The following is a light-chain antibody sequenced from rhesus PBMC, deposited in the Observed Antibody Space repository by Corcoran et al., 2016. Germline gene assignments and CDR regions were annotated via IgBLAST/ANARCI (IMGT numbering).Light chain of an antibody. V-gene: IGKV3-35*01. CDR3: HQYNDWNS. CDR2: YAY. CDR1: QSVSSN. Sequence: DIVMTQSPATLSLSPGERATLPCRASQSVSSNLAWNQQKPGQAPSLLIYYAYNRATDNPDRLSGSGSGTEFTLTISSLGPEDVGVYYCHQYNDWNSFGRGNKVEIK. J-gene: IGKJ2*01.